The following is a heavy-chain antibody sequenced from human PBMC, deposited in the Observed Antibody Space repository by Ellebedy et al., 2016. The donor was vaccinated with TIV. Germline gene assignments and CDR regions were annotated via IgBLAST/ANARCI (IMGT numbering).Heavy chain of an antibody. CDR3: ARRSVISRSLDS. D-gene: IGHD4-23*01. CDR2: IYPGDSGT. V-gene: IGHV5-51*01. CDR1: GTSFTNYW. J-gene: IGHJ4*02. Sequence: GESLKISCQGSGTSFTNYWIAWVRQTPGSGLQFMGIIYPGDSGTRYSPSFQGHVTISADKSNSTVYLQWSSLTASDTAMYYWARRSVISRSLDSWGKGTLVTVSS.